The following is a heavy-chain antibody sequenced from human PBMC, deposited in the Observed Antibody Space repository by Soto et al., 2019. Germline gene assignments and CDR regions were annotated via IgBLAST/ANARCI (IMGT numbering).Heavy chain of an antibody. Sequence: QPPGKGLEWIASIKYSGTTFYNPSLKSRVTLAVNTFKNQFALKLSSVAAAETAVYYCARHGITGSYYPALAIWGNGTVVLVS. CDR2: IKYSGTT. V-gene: IGHV4-39*01. CDR3: ARHGITGSYYPALAI. J-gene: IGHJ3*02. D-gene: IGHD1-26*01.